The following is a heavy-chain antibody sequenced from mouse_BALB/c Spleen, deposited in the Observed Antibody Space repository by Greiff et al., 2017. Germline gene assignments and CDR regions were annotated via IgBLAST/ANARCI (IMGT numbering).Heavy chain of an antibody. D-gene: IGHD4-1*01. CDR3: ARTGTSAY. CDR1: GFTFSDYY. CDR2: ISDGGSYT. V-gene: IGHV5-4*02. J-gene: IGHJ3*01. Sequence: EVKLMESGGGLVKPGGSLKLSCAASGFTFSDYYMYWVRQTPEKRLEWVATISDGGSYTYYPDSVKGRFTISRDNAKNNLYLQMSSLKSEDTAMYYCARTGTSAYWGQGTLVTVSA.